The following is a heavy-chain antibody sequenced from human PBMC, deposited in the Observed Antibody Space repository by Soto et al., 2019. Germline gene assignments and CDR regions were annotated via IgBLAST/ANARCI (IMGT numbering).Heavy chain of an antibody. V-gene: IGHV1-46*03. CDR1: GYTFTSYY. CDR3: ASLDYYGSGSYHDAFDI. Sequence: ASVKVDCKTAGYTFTSYYMHWVRLTPEQGLEWMGIINPSGGSTSYAQKFQGRVTMTRDTSTSTVYMELSSLRSEDTAVYYCASLDYYGSGSYHDAFDIWGQGTMVTVSS. J-gene: IGHJ3*02. D-gene: IGHD3-10*01. CDR2: INPSGGST.